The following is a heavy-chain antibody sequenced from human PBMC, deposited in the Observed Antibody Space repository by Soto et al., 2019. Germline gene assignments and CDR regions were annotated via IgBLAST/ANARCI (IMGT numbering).Heavy chain of an antibody. CDR3: ARVRGTAGKRYFDY. D-gene: IGHD6-13*01. CDR1: GGSMIAYY. V-gene: IGHV4-59*01. CDR2: TYYSGST. J-gene: IGHJ4*02. Sequence: QVQLQESGPRLVKPSETLSLTCTVSGGSMIAYYWNWMRQPLGKGLQWIGYTYYSGSTTYNPSLKSRVTISVDSSKNQFSLKLDSVTPADTAVYYCARVRGTAGKRYFDYWGPGTLVTVSS.